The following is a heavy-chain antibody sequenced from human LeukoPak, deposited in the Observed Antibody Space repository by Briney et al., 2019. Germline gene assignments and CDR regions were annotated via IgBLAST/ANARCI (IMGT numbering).Heavy chain of an antibody. CDR2: IVVGSGNT. Sequence: SVKVSCKASGFTFTSSAMQWVRQARGQRLEWIGWIVVGSGNTNYAQKFQERVTITRDMSTSTAYMELSRLRSDDTAVYYCARAMVRGVNWFDPWGQGTLVTVSS. D-gene: IGHD3-10*01. CDR1: GFTFTSSA. J-gene: IGHJ5*02. V-gene: IGHV1-58*02. CDR3: ARAMVRGVNWFDP.